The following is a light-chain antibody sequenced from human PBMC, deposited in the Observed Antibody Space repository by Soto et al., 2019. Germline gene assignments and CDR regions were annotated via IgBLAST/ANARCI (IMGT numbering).Light chain of an antibody. CDR1: QSIRTY. CDR2: NAS. CDR3: HQRSNWPRT. V-gene: IGKV3-11*01. J-gene: IGKJ4*01. Sequence: EIVLTQSPATLSLFPGERATLSCRASQSIRTYLACSQQKPGQAPRLLISNASNRATGIPARFSGSGSGTDFSLTISSLDAEDFAVYYCHQRSNWPRTFGGGTKVEIK.